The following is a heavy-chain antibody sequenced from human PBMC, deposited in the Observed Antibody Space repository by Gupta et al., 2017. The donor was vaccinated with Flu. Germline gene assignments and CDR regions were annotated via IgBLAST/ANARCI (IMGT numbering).Heavy chain of an antibody. CDR2: DTGVGSNS. Sequence: EGQMLGSGGGLAHSGGYLRLSCANSGITFPNYDMRWVRPAPGKGLGWVATDTGVGSNSYYADSVKGRFTSAGDSSKRTVYLQMNSLGVEDTAVYYCTKGANWAFEIWGQGTMVPVSS. CDR1: GITFPNYD. V-gene: IGHV3-23*01. J-gene: IGHJ3*02. CDR3: TKGANWAFEI. D-gene: IGHD1-1*01.